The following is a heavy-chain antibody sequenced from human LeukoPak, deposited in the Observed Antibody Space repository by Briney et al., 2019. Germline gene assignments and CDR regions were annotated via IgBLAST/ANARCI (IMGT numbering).Heavy chain of an antibody. CDR2: IIPIFGTA. D-gene: IGHD1-14*01. CDR1: GGTFISYA. V-gene: IGHV1-69*05. Sequence: SVKVSCKASGGTFISYAISWVRQAPGQGLEWMGRIIPIFGTANYAQKFHGRVTITTDESPSTAYMELSSLRSEDTAVYYCARDSRSRGAPGNYFDYWGQGTLVTVSS. J-gene: IGHJ4*02. CDR3: ARDSRSRGAPGNYFDY.